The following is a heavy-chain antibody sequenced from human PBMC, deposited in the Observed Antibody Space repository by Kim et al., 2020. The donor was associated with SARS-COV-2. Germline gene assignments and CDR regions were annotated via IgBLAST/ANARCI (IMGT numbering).Heavy chain of an antibody. CDR1: GGSISSSSYY. J-gene: IGHJ4*02. CDR2: IYYSGST. CDR3: ARHGLGSSGYYVGYLGY. V-gene: IGHV4-39*01. D-gene: IGHD3-22*01. Sequence: SETLSLTCTVSGGSISSSSYYWGWIRQPPGKGLEWIGSIYYSGSTYYNPSLKSRVTISVDTSKNQFSLKLSSVTAADTAVYYCARHGLGSSGYYVGYLGYWGQGTLVTVSS.